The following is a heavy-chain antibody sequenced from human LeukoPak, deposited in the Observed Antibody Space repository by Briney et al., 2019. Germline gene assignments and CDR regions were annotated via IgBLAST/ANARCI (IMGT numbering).Heavy chain of an antibody. Sequence: GEFLKISCKGSGYSFTSYWIGWVRQMPGKGLEWMGIIYPGDSDTRYSPSFQGQVTISADKSIGTAYLQWSSLKASDTAMYYCARQGGYCSSTSCYRGRWFDPWGQGTLVTVSS. D-gene: IGHD2-2*02. CDR3: ARQGGYCSSTSCYRGRWFDP. CDR2: IYPGDSDT. CDR1: GYSFTSYW. J-gene: IGHJ5*02. V-gene: IGHV5-51*01.